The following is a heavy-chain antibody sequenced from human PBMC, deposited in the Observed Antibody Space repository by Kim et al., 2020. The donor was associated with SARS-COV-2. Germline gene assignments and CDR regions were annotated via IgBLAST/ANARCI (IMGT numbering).Heavy chain of an antibody. CDR1: GFTFSSYG. CDR3: ARAPGTRNYDILTGYYQRLGGFDY. D-gene: IGHD3-9*01. CDR2: IWYDGSNK. Sequence: GGSLRLSCAASGFTFSSYGMHWVRQAPGKGLEWVAVIWYDGSNKYYADSVKGRFTISRDNSKNTLYLQMNSLRAEDTAVYYCARAPGTRNYDILTGYYQRLGGFDYWGQGTLVTVSS. V-gene: IGHV3-33*01. J-gene: IGHJ4*02.